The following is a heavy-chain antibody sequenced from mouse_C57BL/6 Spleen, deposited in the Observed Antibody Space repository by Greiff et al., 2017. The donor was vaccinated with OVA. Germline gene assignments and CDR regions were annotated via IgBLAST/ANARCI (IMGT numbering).Heavy chain of an antibody. CDR2: ILPGSGST. CDR1: GYTFTGYW. CDR3: ASDYYYGSKGYFDV. Sequence: QVQLQQSGAELMKPGASVTLSCKATGYTFTGYWIEWVKQRPGHGLEWIGEILPGSGSTNYNEKFKGKATFTADTSSNTAYMQLSSQTTEDSAIYYCASDYYYGSKGYFDVWGTGTTVTVSS. J-gene: IGHJ1*03. V-gene: IGHV1-9*01. D-gene: IGHD1-1*01.